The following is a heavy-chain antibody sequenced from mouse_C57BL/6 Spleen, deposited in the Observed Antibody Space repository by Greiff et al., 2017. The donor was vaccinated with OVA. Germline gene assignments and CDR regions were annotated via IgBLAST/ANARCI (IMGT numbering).Heavy chain of an antibody. Sequence: EVKVVESEGGLVQPGSSMKLSCTASGFTFSDYYMAWVRQVPEKGLEWVANINYDGSSTYYLDSLKSRFIISRDNAKNILYLQMSSLKSEDTATYYCARDRDGEGYFDYWGQGTTLTVSS. CDR2: INYDGSST. CDR1: GFTFSDYY. D-gene: IGHD2-3*01. J-gene: IGHJ2*01. CDR3: ARDRDGEGYFDY. V-gene: IGHV5-16*01.